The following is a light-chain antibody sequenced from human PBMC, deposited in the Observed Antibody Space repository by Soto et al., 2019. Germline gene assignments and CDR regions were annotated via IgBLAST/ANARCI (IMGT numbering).Light chain of an antibody. V-gene: IGKV3-11*01. CDR3: QQRNNWPIT. CDR2: YAS. Sequence: EIVLTQSPATLSLSPGERATLSCRTSQSVSKYFAWYQQKPGRAPRLLIYYASSRATGIPARVIGSGSGTDFTLTISSLEPEDFSIYYCQQRNNWPITFGQGTRLEIK. CDR1: QSVSKY. J-gene: IGKJ5*01.